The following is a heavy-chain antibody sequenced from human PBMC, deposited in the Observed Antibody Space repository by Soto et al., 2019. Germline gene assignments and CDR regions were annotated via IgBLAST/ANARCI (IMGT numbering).Heavy chain of an antibody. D-gene: IGHD3-22*01. V-gene: IGHV3-30*18. J-gene: IGHJ4*02. CDR1: GFTFSSYG. CDR2: ISYDGSNK. Sequence: QVQLVESGGGVVQPGRSLRLSCAASGFTFSSYGMHWVRQAPGKGLEWVAVISYDGSNKYYADAVKGQFTISRDTTKNTMYLQLNSMRAEATAVYYCAKDHYDSPTTYWGQGTLVTVSS. CDR3: AKDHYDSPTTY.